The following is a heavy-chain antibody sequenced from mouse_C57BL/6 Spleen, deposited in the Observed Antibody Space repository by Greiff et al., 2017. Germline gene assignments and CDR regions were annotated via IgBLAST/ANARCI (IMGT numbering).Heavy chain of an antibody. CDR3: ARGDGGAY. V-gene: IGHV1-52*01. Sequence: QVQLQQPGAELVRPGSSVQLSCKASGYTFTSYWMHWVKQRPIQGLEWIGNIDPSDSYTHYNQKFKDKATLTVDKSSSTAYMQLSSLTSEDSAVYYCARGDGGAYWGQGTLVTVSA. CDR2: IDPSDSYT. J-gene: IGHJ3*01. CDR1: GYTFTSYW. D-gene: IGHD3-3*01.